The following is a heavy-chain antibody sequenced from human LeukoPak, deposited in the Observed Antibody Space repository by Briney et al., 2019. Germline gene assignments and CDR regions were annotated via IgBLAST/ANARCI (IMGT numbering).Heavy chain of an antibody. V-gene: IGHV3-7*03. Sequence: ETLSLTCTVSGGSISSGGYYRSWIRQHPGKGLEWVANIKQDGSEKYYVDSVKGRFTISRDNSKNTLSLQMNSLRAEDAAIYYCAKESPYTSPRNYYFDYWGQGTLVTVSS. CDR1: GGSISSGGYY. CDR3: AKESPYTSPRNYYFDY. J-gene: IGHJ4*02. D-gene: IGHD1-14*01. CDR2: IKQDGSEK.